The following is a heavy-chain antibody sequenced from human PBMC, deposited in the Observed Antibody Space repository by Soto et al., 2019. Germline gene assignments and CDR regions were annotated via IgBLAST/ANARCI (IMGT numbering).Heavy chain of an antibody. CDR2: IYYSGST. V-gene: IGHV4-39*01. J-gene: IGHJ5*02. D-gene: IGHD3-9*01. Sequence: PSETLSLTCTVSGGSISSSSYYWGWIRQPPGKGLEWIGSIYYSGSTYYNPSLKSRVTISVDTSKNQFSLKLSSVTAADTAVYYCAEALILTGYSNWFDPWGQGTLVTVSS. CDR1: GGSISSSSYY. CDR3: AEALILTGYSNWFDP.